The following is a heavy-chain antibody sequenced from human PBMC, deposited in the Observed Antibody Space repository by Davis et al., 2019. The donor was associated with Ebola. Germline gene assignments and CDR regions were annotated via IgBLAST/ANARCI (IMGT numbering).Heavy chain of an antibody. CDR1: GFTFSSYS. D-gene: IGHD2-15*01. CDR3: AKDGWWQIDY. Sequence: GGSLRLSCAASGFTFSSYSMNWVRQAPGKGLEWVSYISSSGSTIYYADSVKGRFTISRDNAKNSLYLQMNSLRAEDTAVYYCAKDGWWQIDYWGQGTLVTVSS. CDR2: ISSSGSTI. J-gene: IGHJ4*02. V-gene: IGHV3-48*04.